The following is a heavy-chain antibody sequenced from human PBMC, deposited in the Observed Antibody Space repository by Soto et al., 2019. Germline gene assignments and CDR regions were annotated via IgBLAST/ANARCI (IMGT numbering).Heavy chain of an antibody. CDR3: ARRTVTGDY. Sequence: QVQLQESGPGLVKPSGTLSLTCAVSGASISSNNWWSWVRQPPGKGLEWVGEIYHSGSTNYNLSRRSGVTRSIDKSRSQGALKLSSVAGADTGGYYCARRTVTGDYWGQGTLVAVSS. CDR1: GASISSNNW. CDR2: IYHSGST. D-gene: IGHD4-17*01. J-gene: IGHJ4*02. V-gene: IGHV4-4*02.